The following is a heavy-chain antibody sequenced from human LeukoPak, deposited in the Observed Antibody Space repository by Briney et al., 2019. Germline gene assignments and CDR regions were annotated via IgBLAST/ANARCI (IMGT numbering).Heavy chain of an antibody. CDR3: ARGLRLGELSLGY. CDR1: GGTFSSYA. Sequence: SVKVSCKASGGTFSSYAISWVRQAPGQGLEWMGRIIPILGIANYAQKFQGRVTITADKSTSTAYMELSSLRSEATAVYYCARGLRLGELSLGYWGQGTLVTVSS. V-gene: IGHV1-69*04. CDR2: IIPILGIA. J-gene: IGHJ4*02. D-gene: IGHD3-16*02.